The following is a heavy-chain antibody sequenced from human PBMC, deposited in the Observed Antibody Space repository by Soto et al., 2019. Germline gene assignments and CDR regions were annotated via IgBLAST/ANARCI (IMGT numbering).Heavy chain of an antibody. Sequence: GGSLRLSCAASGFTFSSYSMSWVRQAPGKGLEWVSYISSSSSTIYYADSVKGRFTISRDNAKNSLYLQMNSLRAEDTAVYYCASRGLYGDYPGAFDIWGQGTMVTVSS. CDR2: ISSSSSTI. V-gene: IGHV3-48*01. D-gene: IGHD4-17*01. CDR1: GFTFSSYS. CDR3: ASRGLYGDYPGAFDI. J-gene: IGHJ3*02.